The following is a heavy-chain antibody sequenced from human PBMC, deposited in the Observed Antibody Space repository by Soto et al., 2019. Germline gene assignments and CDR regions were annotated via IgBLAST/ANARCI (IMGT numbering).Heavy chain of an antibody. CDR2: ISASGGST. V-gene: IGHV3-23*01. CDR3: AKYGPLAVAGRGYYYGMDV. D-gene: IGHD6-19*01. Sequence: GGSLRLSCAASGFTFSSYAMSWVRQAPGKGLEWVSAISASGGSTYYADSVKGRFTISRDNSKNTLYLQMNSLRAEDTAVYYCAKYGPLAVAGRGYYYGMDVWGQGTTVTVSS. CDR1: GFTFSSYA. J-gene: IGHJ6*02.